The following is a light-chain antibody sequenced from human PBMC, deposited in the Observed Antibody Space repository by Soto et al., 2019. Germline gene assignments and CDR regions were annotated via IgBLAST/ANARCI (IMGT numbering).Light chain of an antibody. CDR2: EVS. J-gene: IGLJ3*02. CDR3: SSYTRCGTHWV. Sequence: QSVLTQPASVSGSPGQSITISCTGSSSDIGTYNYLSWYQQHPGKAPKLMIYEVSDRPSGISNRFSGSKSGNTASLTISGLQSEDEADYYCSSYTRCGTHWVFGGGTKVTVL. V-gene: IGLV2-14*01. CDR1: SSDIGTYNY.